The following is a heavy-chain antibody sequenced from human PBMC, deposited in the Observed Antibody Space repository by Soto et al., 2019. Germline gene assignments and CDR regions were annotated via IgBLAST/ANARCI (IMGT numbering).Heavy chain of an antibody. D-gene: IGHD3-3*01. Sequence: ASVKVSCKASGYTFTSYAMHWVRQAPGQRLEWMGWINAGNGNTKYSQKFQGRVTITRDTSASTAYMELSSLRSEDTAVYYCARGPHYDFCSVTERDYYYYMDVWGKGTTVTVSS. CDR3: ARGPHYDFCSVTERDYYYYMDV. J-gene: IGHJ6*03. CDR2: INAGNGNT. V-gene: IGHV1-3*01. CDR1: GYTFTSYA.